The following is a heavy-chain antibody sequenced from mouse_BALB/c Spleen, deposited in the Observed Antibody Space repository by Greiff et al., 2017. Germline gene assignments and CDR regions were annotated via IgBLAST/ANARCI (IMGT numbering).Heavy chain of an antibody. Sequence: VQLQQSGAELVKPGASVKLSCTASGFNIKDTYMHWVKQRPEQGLEWIGRIDPANGNTKYDPKFQGKATITADTSSNTAYLQLSSLTSEDTAVYYCARNDGSPPFDYWGQGTTLTVSS. CDR2: IDPANGNT. D-gene: IGHD1-1*01. J-gene: IGHJ2*01. CDR3: ARNDGSPPFDY. V-gene: IGHV14-3*02. CDR1: GFNIKDTY.